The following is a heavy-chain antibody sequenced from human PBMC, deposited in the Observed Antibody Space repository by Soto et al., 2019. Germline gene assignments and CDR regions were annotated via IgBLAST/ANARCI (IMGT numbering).Heavy chain of an antibody. D-gene: IGHD2-15*01. V-gene: IGHV3-74*01. Sequence: GSLRLSCAASGFTFSSYWMHWVRQAPGKGLVWVSRINSDGSSTSYADSVKGRFTISRDNAKNTLYLQMNSLRAEDTAVYYCARVGYCSGGSCYHYYYGMDVWGQGTTVTVSS. J-gene: IGHJ6*02. CDR2: INSDGSST. CDR3: ARVGYCSGGSCYHYYYGMDV. CDR1: GFTFSSYW.